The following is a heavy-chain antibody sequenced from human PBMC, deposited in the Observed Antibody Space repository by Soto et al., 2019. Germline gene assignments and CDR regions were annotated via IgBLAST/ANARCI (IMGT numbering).Heavy chain of an antibody. Sequence: NPSETLSLTCTVSGGSISSYYWSWIRQPPGKGLEWIGYIYYSGSPYNNPSLKSRVTISADTSMNQFSLALTSVTAADTAMYYCARGSTTEKVDSWGQGILVTVS. CDR1: GGSISSYY. J-gene: IGHJ4*02. CDR2: IYYSGSP. V-gene: IGHV4-30-4*08. CDR3: ARGSTTEKVDS.